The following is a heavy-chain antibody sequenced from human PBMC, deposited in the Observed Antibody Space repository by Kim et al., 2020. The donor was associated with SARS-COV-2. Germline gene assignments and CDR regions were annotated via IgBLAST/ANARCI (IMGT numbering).Heavy chain of an antibody. V-gene: IGHV4-34*01. CDR1: GGSLSGYY. CDR2: IDESGRDT. J-gene: IGHJ4*01. CDR3: ARADLSGSGSFAPLDY. D-gene: IGHD3-10*01. Sequence: SETLSLTCGVYGGSLSGYYWSWIRQSPGKGLEWIGEIDESGRDTNYGPSLKSRITISVDTSKNQFTLKLSSVTAADTAVYYCARADLSGSGSFAPLDYWG.